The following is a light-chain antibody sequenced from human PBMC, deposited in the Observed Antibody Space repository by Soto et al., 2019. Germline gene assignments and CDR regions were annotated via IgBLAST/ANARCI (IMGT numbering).Light chain of an antibody. Sequence: DIVLTQTPLSLSVTPGQPTSISCKSSQSLLHSDGKTYLYWYLQKPGQPPHLLIYEVSNRFSGVPARYSGSGRETAFKLKISRFKAEDVDVYYYYLAIQFPLFIFGPGNNVDIK. CDR3: YLAIQFPLFI. V-gene: IGKV2D-29*01. CDR1: QSLLHSDGKTY. CDR2: EVS. J-gene: IGKJ3*01.